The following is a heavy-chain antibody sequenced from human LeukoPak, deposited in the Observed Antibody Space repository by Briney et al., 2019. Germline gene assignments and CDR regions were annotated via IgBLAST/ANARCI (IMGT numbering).Heavy chain of an antibody. Sequence: GGSLRLSCAASGISFSSFGMHWVRQAPGKGLEWVTFIRYDGDNKYYADSVKGRFTISGDNSKNTLYLQMNSLRPEDTAVYYCAKSQNYFDNSGYYYLDYWGQGNLVTVSS. V-gene: IGHV3-30*02. CDR3: AKSQNYFDNSGYYYLDY. CDR2: IRYDGDNK. J-gene: IGHJ4*02. D-gene: IGHD3-22*01. CDR1: GISFSSFG.